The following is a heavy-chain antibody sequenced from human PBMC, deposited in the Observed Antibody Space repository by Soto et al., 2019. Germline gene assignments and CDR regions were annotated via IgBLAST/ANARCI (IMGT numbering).Heavy chain of an antibody. Sequence: PGGSVRLSCAASGFTFSSYAMSWVRQAPGKGLEWVSAMSGSGGSTYYGDSVKGRFTTSRDNSKNTLYLQMNSLRAEDTAVYYCAKDHYDFWSGYQEPYYYYGMDVWGQGTTVPVS. CDR2: MSGSGGST. V-gene: IGHV3-23*01. D-gene: IGHD3-3*01. J-gene: IGHJ6*02. CDR1: GFTFSSYA. CDR3: AKDHYDFWSGYQEPYYYYGMDV.